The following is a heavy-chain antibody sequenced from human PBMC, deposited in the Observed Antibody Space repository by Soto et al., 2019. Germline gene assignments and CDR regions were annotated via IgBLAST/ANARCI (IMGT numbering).Heavy chain of an antibody. D-gene: IGHD2-2*01. Sequence: PGGSLRLSCAASGFTFSSYAMSWVRQAPGKGLECISLISGTGVPTLYAESVKGRFSVSSDNSKNTLFLEMNNLRVDDTAIYYCAKSFCSSSSCFFVWVDPWGPGTLVTVSS. J-gene: IGHJ5*02. CDR2: ISGTGVPT. CDR1: GFTFSSYA. CDR3: AKSFCSSSSCFFVWVDP. V-gene: IGHV3-23*01.